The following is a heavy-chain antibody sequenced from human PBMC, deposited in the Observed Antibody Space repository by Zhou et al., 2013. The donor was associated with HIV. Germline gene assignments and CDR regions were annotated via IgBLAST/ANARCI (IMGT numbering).Heavy chain of an antibody. CDR3: ARVSGPGSGNSDFDY. V-gene: IGHV1-2*02. CDR1: GYTFTGYY. CDR2: INPNSGAT. D-gene: IGHD3-10*01. J-gene: IGHJ4*02. Sequence: QVHLVQSGAEVKTPGASVKVSCKASGYTFTGYYIHWLRQAPGQGLEWMAWINPNSGATNCAQKFDGRVTMTRDTSITTAYMELSSLRSGDTAMYYCARVSGPGSGNSDFDYWGQGTLVTVSS.